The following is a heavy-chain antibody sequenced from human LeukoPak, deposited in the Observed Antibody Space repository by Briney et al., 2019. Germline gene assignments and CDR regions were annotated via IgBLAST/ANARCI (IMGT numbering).Heavy chain of an antibody. Sequence: APVKVSCKASGYIFISYGISWVRQAPGQRLEWMGGISAKNGNTNYAQKLQGRVTMTTDPSTSTAYMELRSLRSDDTAVYYCARDGRGDYYDSSYYRGYFQHWGQGTPVTVSS. CDR3: ARDGRGDYYDSSYYRGYFQH. D-gene: IGHD3-22*01. V-gene: IGHV1-18*01. CDR1: GYIFISYG. CDR2: ISAKNGNT. J-gene: IGHJ1*01.